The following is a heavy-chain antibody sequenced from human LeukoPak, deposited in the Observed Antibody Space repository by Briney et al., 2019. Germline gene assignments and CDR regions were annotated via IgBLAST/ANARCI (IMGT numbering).Heavy chain of an antibody. V-gene: IGHV3-11*04. J-gene: IGHJ3*02. CDR2: ISSSGSTI. CDR1: GFTFSDYY. D-gene: IGHD3-22*01. CDR3: AREVGIVVVPRDVAFDI. Sequence: GGSLRLTCAASGFTFSDYYMSWIRQAPGKGLEWVSDISSSGSTIYYADSVKGRFTISRDNAKNSLYLQMNSLRAEDTAVYYCAREVGIVVVPRDVAFDIWGQGTMVTVSS.